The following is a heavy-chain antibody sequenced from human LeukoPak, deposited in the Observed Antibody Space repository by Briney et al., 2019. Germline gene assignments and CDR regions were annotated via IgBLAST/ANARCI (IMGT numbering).Heavy chain of an antibody. CDR3: ACLPATIPFDY. CDR2: ISPNVGST. V-gene: IGHV3-23*01. CDR1: GFTFSTYA. J-gene: IGHJ4*02. Sequence: PGASLRLSCAAPGFTFSTYAMSWVRQAPGKGLEWVSTISPNVGSTYYADSVKGRFTISRDNSKNTLYLQMDSLRAEDTAVYYCACLPATIPFDYWGQGTLVTVSS. D-gene: IGHD2-2*02.